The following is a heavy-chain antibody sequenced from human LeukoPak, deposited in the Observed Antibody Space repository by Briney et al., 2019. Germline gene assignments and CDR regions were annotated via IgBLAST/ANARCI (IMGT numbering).Heavy chain of an antibody. Sequence: PGRSLRLSCTASGFTFGDYAMSWVRQAPGKGLEWVSSISSSSNHIYYADLVKGRFTISRDNAKNSLYLQMNSLRAEDTAVYYCAREGADYDFWSGYSEFDYWGQGTLVTVSS. J-gene: IGHJ4*02. V-gene: IGHV3-21*01. CDR1: GFTFGDYA. D-gene: IGHD3-3*01. CDR3: AREGADYDFWSGYSEFDY. CDR2: ISSSSNHI.